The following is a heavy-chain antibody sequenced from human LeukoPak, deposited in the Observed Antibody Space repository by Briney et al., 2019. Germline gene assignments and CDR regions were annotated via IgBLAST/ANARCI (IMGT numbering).Heavy chain of an antibody. CDR3: ARVTKRSTSCCYNWFDP. V-gene: IGHV4-59*01. D-gene: IGHD2-2*01. CDR2: IYYGGST. Sequence: SETLSLTCTVSGGSISSYYWSWIRQPPGRGLGWIGYIYYGGSTNYNPSLKSRVNISVDTSKNQFSLKLSSVTAADTAVYYCARVTKRSTSCCYNWFDPWGQGTLVTVSS. J-gene: IGHJ5*02. CDR1: GGSISSYY.